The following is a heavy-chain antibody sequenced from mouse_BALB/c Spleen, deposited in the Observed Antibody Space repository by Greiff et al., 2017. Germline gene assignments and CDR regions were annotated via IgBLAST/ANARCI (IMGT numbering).Heavy chain of an antibody. CDR2: ISYSGST. D-gene: IGHD1-1*01. CDR3: ARFRFQLGSTGAMDY. CDR1: GDSITSGY. V-gene: IGHV3-8*02. Sequence: EVKLQESGPSLVKPSQTLSLTCSVTGDSITSGYWNWIRKFPGNKLEYMGYISYSGSTYYNPSLKSRISITRDTSKNQYYLQLNSVTTEDTATYYCARFRFQLGSTGAMDYWGQGTSVTVSS. J-gene: IGHJ4*01.